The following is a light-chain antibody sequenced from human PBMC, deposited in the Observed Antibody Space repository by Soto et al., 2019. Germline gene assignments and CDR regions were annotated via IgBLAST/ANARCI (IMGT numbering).Light chain of an antibody. Sequence: QSVLTQPPSASGTPGQRGTISCSGSSSNIVVISVNLYQRLPVTASKLLIYTNSRLPSVVPYRFSGSTSGTSASLTISGPQSEDEAFSYRAPWHYSLSASVFRTGTKVTVL. V-gene: IGLV1-44*01. CDR2: TNS. CDR3: APWHYSLSASV. CDR1: SSNIVVIS. J-gene: IGLJ1*01.